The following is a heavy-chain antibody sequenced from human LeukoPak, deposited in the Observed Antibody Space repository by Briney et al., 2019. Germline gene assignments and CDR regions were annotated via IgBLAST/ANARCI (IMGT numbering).Heavy chain of an antibody. D-gene: IGHD4-17*01. CDR3: AKDPLWEDYGDLAFDY. V-gene: IGHV3-30*18. J-gene: IGHJ4*02. CDR2: ISYDGSNK. Sequence: QPGGSLRLSCAASGFTFSSYGMHWVRQAPGKGLEWVAVISYDGSNKYYADSVKGRFTVSRDNSKNTLYLQMNSLRAEDTAVYYCAKDPLWEDYGDLAFDYWGQGTLVTVSS. CDR1: GFTFSSYG.